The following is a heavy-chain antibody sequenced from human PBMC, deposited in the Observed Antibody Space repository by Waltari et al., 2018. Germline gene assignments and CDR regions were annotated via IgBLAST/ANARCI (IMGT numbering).Heavy chain of an antibody. J-gene: IGHJ4*02. Sequence: EVKLMESGGGLVKPGGSLRLSGAASGSTFGTAFMQLVRQPPGKVLEWVSRINIDGGYISYTDSVKGRFTISRDNAKNTLFLQLNSLRAEDTAVYYCARKGGRGYPYGPFYYDHWGQGTLVTVSP. D-gene: IGHD5-18*01. CDR1: GSTFGTAF. CDR2: INIDGGYI. CDR3: ARKGGRGYPYGPFYYDH. V-gene: IGHV3-74*01.